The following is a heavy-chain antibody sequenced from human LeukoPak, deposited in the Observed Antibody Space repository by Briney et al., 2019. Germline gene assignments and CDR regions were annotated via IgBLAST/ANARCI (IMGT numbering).Heavy chain of an antibody. CDR2: IYYSGRT. CDR1: GGSISSKNYD. D-gene: IGHD5-18*01. V-gene: IGHV4-39*07. CDR3: ATSGIQTGYRYDY. J-gene: IGHJ4*02. Sequence: SGTLSLTCTVSGGSISSKNYDWGWIRQPPGKGLEWIGSIYYSGRTYYNPSLKSRVTILVDTSKNQFSLKLSSVTAADTAVYYCATSGIQTGYRYDYWGQGTLVTVSS.